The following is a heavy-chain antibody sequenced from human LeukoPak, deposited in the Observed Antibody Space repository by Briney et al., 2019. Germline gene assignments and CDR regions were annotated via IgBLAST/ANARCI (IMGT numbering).Heavy chain of an antibody. CDR1: GFILSSYW. V-gene: IGHV3-74*01. CDR3: ARANNFDY. J-gene: IGHJ4*02. Sequence: GGSLRLSCAGSGFILSSYWLHWVRHVPGKGLVWVSRINFDGTSTNYADFVKGRFTISRDNAKNTLYLQMNNLKAEDTAVYYCARANNFDYWGQGTLVTVSS. D-gene: IGHD4/OR15-4a*01. CDR2: INFDGTST.